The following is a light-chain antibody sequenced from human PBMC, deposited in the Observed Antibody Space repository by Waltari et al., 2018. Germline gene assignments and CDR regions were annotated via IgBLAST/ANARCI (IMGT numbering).Light chain of an antibody. V-gene: IGKV4-1*01. CDR2: WAS. J-gene: IGKJ4*01. CDR3: QQYYTIPLT. Sequence: DVVMTQSSDSLAVSLGERATINCKSSQSVLYSSNNKNYLGRYQQKPGQPPKLLIYWASTRESGVPERFSGSGSGTDFTLTISSLQAEDAAVYYCQQYYTIPLTFGGGTKVEIK. CDR1: QSVLYSSNNKNY.